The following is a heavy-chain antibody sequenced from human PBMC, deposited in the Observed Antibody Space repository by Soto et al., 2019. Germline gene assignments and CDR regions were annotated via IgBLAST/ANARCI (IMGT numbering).Heavy chain of an antibody. CDR3: EKDVHTWNDDVDI. V-gene: IGHV3-21*03. CDR1: GFTFSSYS. J-gene: IGHJ3*02. Sequence: EVQLVESGGGLVKPGGSLRLSCAASGFTFSSYSMNWVRQAPGKGLEWVSSISSSSSYIYYADSVKGRFTISRDNAKNSRYMKMKRLRAEDTAVYYCEKDVHTWNDDVDIWGQGTMVTVSS. D-gene: IGHD1-1*01. CDR2: ISSSSSYI.